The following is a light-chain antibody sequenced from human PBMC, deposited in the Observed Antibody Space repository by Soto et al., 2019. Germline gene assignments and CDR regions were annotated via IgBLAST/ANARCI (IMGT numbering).Light chain of an antibody. CDR3: SSLTSSTNYV. Sequence: QSALTQPASVSGSPGQSITISCTGTSSDVGGYNYVSWYQQHPGKAPKLMIYDVSNRPSGVSNRFSGSKSGNTASLTISGLQHEYEADYYCSSLTSSTNYVCGTWT. J-gene: IGLJ1*01. V-gene: IGLV2-14*01. CDR2: DVS. CDR1: SSDVGGYNY.